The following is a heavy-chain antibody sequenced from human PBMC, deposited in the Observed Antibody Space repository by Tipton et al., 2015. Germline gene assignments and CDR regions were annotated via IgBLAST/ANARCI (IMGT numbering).Heavy chain of an antibody. CDR2: ISQSGNT. V-gene: IGHV4-4*02. CDR1: GGSISSTNW. D-gene: IGHD3-10*01. J-gene: IGHJ4*02. Sequence: TLSLTCAVSGGSISSTNWWTWVRQPPGKGLEWIGEISQSGNTNYNPSLKSRVTISVDTSKNQISLKLTSATAADTAIYYCARHKDSGTYPLDYWGQGTLVTVSS. CDR3: ARHKDSGTYPLDY.